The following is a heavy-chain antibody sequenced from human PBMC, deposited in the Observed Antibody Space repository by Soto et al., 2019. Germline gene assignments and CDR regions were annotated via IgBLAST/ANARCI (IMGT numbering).Heavy chain of an antibody. D-gene: IGHD1-26*01. CDR2: MNPGSGKT. CDR3: ARMASDGTLNWFDP. V-gene: IGHV1-8*02. CDR1: GYTFINFD. J-gene: IGHJ5*02. Sequence: ASVKVSCKASGYTFINFDISWVRQAAGQGLEWLGWMNPGSGKTGYASKFQGRVAMTRDASTGTSHLELSSLTSDDTAVHYCARMASDGTLNWFDPWGQGTLVTVSS.